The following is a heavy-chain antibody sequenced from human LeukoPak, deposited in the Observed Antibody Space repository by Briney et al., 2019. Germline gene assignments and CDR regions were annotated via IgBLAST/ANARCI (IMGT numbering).Heavy chain of an antibody. D-gene: IGHD6-13*01. CDR3: ARGPIWTAAAVRGNYYYMDV. V-gene: IGHV4-59*01. CDR2: IYYSGST. CDR1: GGSISSYY. Sequence: SETLSLTCTVPGGSISSYYWSWIRQPPGKGLEWIGSIYYSGSTNYNPSLKSRVTISVDTSKNQFCLKVSSVTAADTAVYYCARGPIWTAAAVRGNYYYMDVWGKGTTVTVSS. J-gene: IGHJ6*03.